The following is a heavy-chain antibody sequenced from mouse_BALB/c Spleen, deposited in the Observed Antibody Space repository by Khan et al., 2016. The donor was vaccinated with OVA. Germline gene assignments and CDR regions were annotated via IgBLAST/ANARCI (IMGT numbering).Heavy chain of an antibody. CDR3: VNHGSSSAWFTY. CDR1: GYTFTSYW. Sequence: QVQLKQSGAELAKPGASVKMSCKASGYTFTSYWMHWVKQRPGQGLEWIGYINPTTDYTEYNQIFKDKATLTADNSSSTAYMQLRSLTSEDSAVYYCVNHGSSSAWFTYWVQGTLVTGSA. J-gene: IGHJ3*01. D-gene: IGHD1-1*01. CDR2: INPTTDYT. V-gene: IGHV1-7*01.